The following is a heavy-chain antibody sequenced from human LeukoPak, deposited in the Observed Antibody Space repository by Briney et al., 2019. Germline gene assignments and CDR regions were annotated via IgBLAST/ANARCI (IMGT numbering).Heavy chain of an antibody. Sequence: GGSLRLSCAASGFTFSSYAMGWVRQAPGKGLEWVSAISGSGGSTYYADSVKGRFTISRDNSKNTLYLQMNSLRAEDTAVYYCAKDKVRLITFGGVIVDYWGQGTLVTVSS. J-gene: IGHJ4*02. CDR3: AKDKVRLITFGGVIVDY. CDR1: GFTFSSYA. D-gene: IGHD3-16*02. CDR2: ISGSGGST. V-gene: IGHV3-23*01.